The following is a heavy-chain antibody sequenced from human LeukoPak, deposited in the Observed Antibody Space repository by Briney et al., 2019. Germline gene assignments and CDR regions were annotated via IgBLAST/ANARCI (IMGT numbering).Heavy chain of an antibody. CDR1: GGSFSGYY. Sequence: SETLSLTCAVYGGSFSGYYWSWIRQPPGKGLEWIGEINHSGSTNYNPSLKSRVTISVDTSKNQFSLKLSSVTAADTAVYYCASGSSGWTVGYWGQGTLVTVSS. CDR2: INHSGST. J-gene: IGHJ4*02. CDR3: ASGSSGWTVGY. D-gene: IGHD6-19*01. V-gene: IGHV4-34*01.